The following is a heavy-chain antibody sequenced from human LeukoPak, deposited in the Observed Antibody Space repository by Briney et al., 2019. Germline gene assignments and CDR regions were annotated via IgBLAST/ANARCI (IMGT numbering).Heavy chain of an antibody. Sequence: ASVKVSCKASGYTFTSYYMHWVRQAPGQGLEWVGIINPSGGSTSYAQKFQGRVTMTRDTSTSTVYMELSSLRSEDTAVYYCARDVDTAMVEYYYYGMDVWGQGTTVTVSS. D-gene: IGHD5-18*01. J-gene: IGHJ6*02. CDR2: INPSGGST. CDR1: GYTFTSYY. V-gene: IGHV1-46*01. CDR3: ARDVDTAMVEYYYYGMDV.